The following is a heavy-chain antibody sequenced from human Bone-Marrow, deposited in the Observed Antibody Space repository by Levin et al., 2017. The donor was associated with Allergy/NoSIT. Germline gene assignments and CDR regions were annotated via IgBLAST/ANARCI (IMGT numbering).Heavy chain of an antibody. CDR1: GFTFSSYS. CDR3: ARDPDYYDSSGYYYD. D-gene: IGHD3-22*01. V-gene: IGHV3-21*01. Sequence: PGGSLRLSCAASGFTFSSYSMNWVRQAPGKGLEWVSSISSSSSYIYYADSVKGRFTISRDNAKNSLYLQMNSLRAEDTAVYYCARDPDYYDSSGYYYDWGQGTLVTVSS. CDR2: ISSSSSYI. J-gene: IGHJ4*02.